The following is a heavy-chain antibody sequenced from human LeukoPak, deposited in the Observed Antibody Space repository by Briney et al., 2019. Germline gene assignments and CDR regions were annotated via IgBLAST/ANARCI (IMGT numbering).Heavy chain of an antibody. D-gene: IGHD1-26*01. V-gene: IGHV4-34*01. J-gene: IGHJ5*02. CDR3: ARRVSGIDP. CDR2: INHSGST. Sequence: SETLSLTCAVYGGSFSGYYWSWIRQPPGKGLEWIGEINHSGSTNYNPSLKSRVTISVDTSKNQFSLKLSSLTAADPALYYCARRVSGIDPWGQGTLVTVSS. CDR1: GGSFSGYY.